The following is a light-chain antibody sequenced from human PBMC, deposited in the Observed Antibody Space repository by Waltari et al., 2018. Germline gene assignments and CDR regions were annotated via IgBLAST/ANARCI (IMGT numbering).Light chain of an antibody. Sequence: AIQMTQSPSSLSASVGARVAITCRASQYIRNDLGWYQQKPGEAPKVLIHAASNLQSWVPSRFSGSGSGTDFTLTISSLQPEDFATYYCLQDYNYPRTFGQGTKVEIK. J-gene: IGKJ1*01. V-gene: IGKV1-6*01. CDR2: AAS. CDR1: QYIRND. CDR3: LQDYNYPRT.